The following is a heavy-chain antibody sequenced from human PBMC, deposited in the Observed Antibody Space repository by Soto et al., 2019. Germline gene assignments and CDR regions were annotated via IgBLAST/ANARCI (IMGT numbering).Heavy chain of an antibody. CDR1: GYSFTSYW. CDR3: ARHAGGQSLGEAFDI. CDR2: IYPGDSDT. Sequence: GESLKISCKGSGYSFTSYWIGWVRQMPGKGLEWMGIIYPGDSDTRYSPSFQGQVTISADKSLSTAYLQWSRLKASDTAMDYGARHAGGQSLGEAFDIWGQGTMVTVSS. J-gene: IGHJ3*02. D-gene: IGHD3-10*01. V-gene: IGHV5-51*01.